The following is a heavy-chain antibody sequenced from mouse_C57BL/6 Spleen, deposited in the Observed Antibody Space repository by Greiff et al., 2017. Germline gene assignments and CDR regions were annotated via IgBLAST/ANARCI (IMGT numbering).Heavy chain of an antibody. V-gene: IGHV1-26*01. CDR2: INPNNGGT. D-gene: IGHD4-1*01. CDR1: GYTFTDYY. J-gene: IGHJ2*01. CDR3: SITGREYFDY. Sequence: VQLQQSGPELVKPGASVKISCKASGYTFTDYYMNWVKQSHGKSLEWIGDINPNNGGTSYNQKFKGKATLTVDKSSITAYMELSSLTSEDSAVYYGSITGREYFDYWGQGTTLTVSS.